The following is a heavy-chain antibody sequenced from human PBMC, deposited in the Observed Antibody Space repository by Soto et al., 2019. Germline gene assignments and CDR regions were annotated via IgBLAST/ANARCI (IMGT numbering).Heavy chain of an antibody. J-gene: IGHJ3*01. Sequence: EMQLVESGGGLVQPGRSLRLSCAASGFTFDDYAMHWVRQVPGKGLEWVSGISWNSEVKLYAGTTKGRFAISRDNAKNSLYLQIDGLGVEDTAFYYCVKDRRFLEAWGAFDVWGQGTLVTVSS. CDR3: VKDRRFLEAWGAFDV. V-gene: IGHV3-9*01. D-gene: IGHD3-3*01. CDR1: GFTFDDYA. CDR2: ISWNSEVK.